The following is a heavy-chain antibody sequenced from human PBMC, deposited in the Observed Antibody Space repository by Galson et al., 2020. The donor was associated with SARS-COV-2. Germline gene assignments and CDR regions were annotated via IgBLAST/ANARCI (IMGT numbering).Heavy chain of an antibody. V-gene: IGHV3-30*18. D-gene: IGHD2-8*02. CDR3: AKDRLVVYASSVLLDFYCSYGMDV. J-gene: IGHJ6*02. CDR1: GFTFSSYA. Sequence: GGSLRLSCAASGFTFSSYAMHWVRQAPGKGLEWVAVISYDGSNKYYADSVKGRFTISRDNSKNTLYLQMNSLRAEDTAVYYCAKDRLVVYASSVLLDFYCSYGMDVWGQGSTVTVSS. CDR2: ISYDGSNK.